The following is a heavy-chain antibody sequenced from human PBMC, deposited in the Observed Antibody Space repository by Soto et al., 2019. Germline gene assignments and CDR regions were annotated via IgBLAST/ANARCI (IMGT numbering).Heavy chain of an antibody. Sequence: ASVKVSCKASGYTFTGYYMHWARQAPGQGLEWMGWTNPNSGGTNYAQKFQGWVTMTRDTSISTAYMELSRLRSDDTAVYYCARGGQLVRYMDVWGKGTTVTVSS. V-gene: IGHV1-2*04. CDR1: GYTFTGYY. D-gene: IGHD6-6*01. J-gene: IGHJ6*03. CDR3: ARGGQLVRYMDV. CDR2: TNPNSGGT.